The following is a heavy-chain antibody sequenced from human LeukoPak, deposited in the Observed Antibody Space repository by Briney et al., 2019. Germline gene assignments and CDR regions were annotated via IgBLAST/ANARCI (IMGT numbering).Heavy chain of an antibody. V-gene: IGHV3-33*01. CDR3: ARDLWFGEFRYFDY. Sequence: PGGSRRLSCAASGFTFSTYGIHWVRQAPGKGLEWVALIWHDGSIKYYADSVKGRFTLSRDNSKNTVFLQMNSLRAEDTAVYYCARDLWFGEFRYFDYWGQGTLVTVSS. D-gene: IGHD3-10*01. CDR2: IWHDGSIK. CDR1: GFTFSTYG. J-gene: IGHJ4*02.